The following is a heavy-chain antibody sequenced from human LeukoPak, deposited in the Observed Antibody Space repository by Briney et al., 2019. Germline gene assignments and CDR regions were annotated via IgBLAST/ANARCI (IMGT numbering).Heavy chain of an antibody. CDR1: GFTFSSYA. D-gene: IGHD3-16*02. CDR2: ISGSGGST. Sequence: GGSLRLSCAASGFTFSSYAMSWVRQAPGKGLEWFSAISGSGGSTDYADSVKGRFTISRDNSKNTLYLQMNSLRAEDTAVYYCAKGARLGELSLSWWGQGTLVTVSS. V-gene: IGHV3-23*01. J-gene: IGHJ4*02. CDR3: AKGARLGELSLSW.